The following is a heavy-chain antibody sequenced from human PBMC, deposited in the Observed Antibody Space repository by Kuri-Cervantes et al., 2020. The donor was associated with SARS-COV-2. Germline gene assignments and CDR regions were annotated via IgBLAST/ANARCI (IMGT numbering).Heavy chain of an antibody. D-gene: IGHD2-21*01. V-gene: IGHV3-7*01. CDR3: AKDRVGVQDF. Sequence: GESLKISCAASEFIFSSSWMSWVRQAPGKGLEWVANIKQDGSEKYYLDSVKGRFTICRDNAKKSLYLHMKSLRSEDTAMYYCAKDRVGVQDFWGQGTLVTVSS. CDR2: IKQDGSEK. J-gene: IGHJ4*02. CDR1: EFIFSSSW.